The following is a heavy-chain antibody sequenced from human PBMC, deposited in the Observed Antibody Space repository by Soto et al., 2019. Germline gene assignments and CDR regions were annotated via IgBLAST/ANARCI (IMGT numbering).Heavy chain of an antibody. Sequence: QVQLVQSGAEVKKPGSSVNVSCKASGGTFSTYVISWVRQAPGQGLEWMGGIIPVFATTNYAQKFQGRVTITADESTRTGYMELTSLRSEDTAVYYCARGRIAGAATDFYYYGMDVWGQGTSVTVSS. D-gene: IGHD1-26*01. CDR1: GGTFSTYV. J-gene: IGHJ6*02. CDR3: ARGRIAGAATDFYYYGMDV. V-gene: IGHV1-69*12. CDR2: IIPVFATT.